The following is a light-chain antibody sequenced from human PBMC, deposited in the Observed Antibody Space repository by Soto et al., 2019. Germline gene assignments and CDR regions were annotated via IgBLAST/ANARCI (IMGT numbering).Light chain of an antibody. CDR3: QHYGSSPWT. CDR2: DAC. V-gene: IGKV3D-20*01. CDR1: QTVGSTY. Sequence: EIVSTQSPGTLALSPGERASLSCGASQTVGSTYVAWYQQEPGLAPRLPIYDACSRATAIPDRFSGSGSGTDFTLTISRLEPEDFAVYYCQHYGSSPWTFGQGTKVEL. J-gene: IGKJ1*01.